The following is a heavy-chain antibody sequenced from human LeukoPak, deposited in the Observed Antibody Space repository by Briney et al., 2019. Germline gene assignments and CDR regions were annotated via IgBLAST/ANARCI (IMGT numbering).Heavy chain of an antibody. CDR3: ARNQQPGRFDP. CDR2: IYYSGST. Sequence: SETLSLTCTVSGYSISSGYYWSWIRQPPGKGLEWIGYIYYSGSTNYNPSLKSRVTISVDTSKNQFSLKLSSVTAADTAVYYCARNQQPGRFDPWGQGTLVTVSS. CDR1: GYSISSGYY. J-gene: IGHJ5*02. D-gene: IGHD6-13*01. V-gene: IGHV4-61*01.